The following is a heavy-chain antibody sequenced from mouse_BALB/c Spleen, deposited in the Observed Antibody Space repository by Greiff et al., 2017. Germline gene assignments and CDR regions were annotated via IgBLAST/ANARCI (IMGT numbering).Heavy chain of an antibody. J-gene: IGHJ4*01. V-gene: IGHV1S53*02. D-gene: IGHD2-1*01. CDR3: RRSQDGNYLPAMDY. CDR1: GYTFTDYA. CDR2: ISPGNGDI. Sequence: VQLQQSDAELVTPGASVTISCKASGYTFTDYAIHWVKQTPEQGLEWIGYISPGNGDIKYNDKFKGKATLTADKSSSTAYMQLNSLTYEDSAVYFCRRSQDGNYLPAMDYWGQGTSVTVSS.